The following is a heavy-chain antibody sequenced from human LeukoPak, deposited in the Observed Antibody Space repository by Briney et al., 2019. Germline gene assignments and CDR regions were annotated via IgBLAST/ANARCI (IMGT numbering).Heavy chain of an antibody. D-gene: IGHD3-3*01. Sequence: PSETLSLTCAVYGGSFSGDYWSWIRQPPGKGLEWIGDINRSGRADYNTSLKSRVIISVDTSKNQFSLKVNSVTAADTAVYYCARHKIVITMLGVHRWFDPWGQGTLVAVSS. CDR3: ARHKIVITMLGVHRWFDP. CDR1: GGSFSGDY. V-gene: IGHV4-34*01. J-gene: IGHJ5*02. CDR2: INRSGRA.